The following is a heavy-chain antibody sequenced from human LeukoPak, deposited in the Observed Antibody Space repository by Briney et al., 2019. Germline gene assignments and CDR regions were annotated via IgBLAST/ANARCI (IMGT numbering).Heavy chain of an antibody. CDR3: ARQRWDYYDSSGYVGY. CDR2: INHSGST. D-gene: IGHD3-22*01. V-gene: IGHV4-34*01. CDR1: GFTFSSYG. Sequence: GSLRLSCAASGFTFSSYGMSWVRQPPGKGLEWIGEINHSGSTNYNPSLKSRVTISADTSKNQFSLKLSSVTAADTAVYYCARQRWDYYDSSGYVGYWGQGTLVTVSS. J-gene: IGHJ4*02.